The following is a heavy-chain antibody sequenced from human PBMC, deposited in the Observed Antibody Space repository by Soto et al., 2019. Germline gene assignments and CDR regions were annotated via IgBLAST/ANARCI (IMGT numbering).Heavy chain of an antibody. CDR2: ISGSGDGT. D-gene: IGHD5-18*01. V-gene: IGHV3-23*04. J-gene: IGHJ4*02. CDR1: GFTFSSFA. Sequence: VQLVESGGGVVQPGGSLRLSCAASGFTFSSFALSWVRQAPGKGLEWVSAISGSGDGTDYADSVRGRFTISRDNSKNTLYLQMNSLRAEDTAVYYCAGPGYSSQDYWGQGALVTVSS. CDR3: AGPGYSSQDY.